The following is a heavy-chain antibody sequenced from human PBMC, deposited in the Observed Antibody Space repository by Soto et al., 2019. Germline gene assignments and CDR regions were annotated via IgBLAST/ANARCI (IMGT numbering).Heavy chain of an antibody. D-gene: IGHD3-22*01. Sequence: PGGSLRLSCAASGFTFSSYAMSWVRHAPGKGLEWVSAISGSGGSTYYADSVKGRFTLSSDNSKNTLYLQMNSLRAEDTAVYYCAKGYVVWNFYDCGGYPAWFDPWGQGTLVTVSS. J-gene: IGHJ5*01. CDR1: GFTFSSYA. CDR2: ISGSGGST. CDR3: AKGYVVWNFYDCGGYPAWFDP. V-gene: IGHV3-23*01.